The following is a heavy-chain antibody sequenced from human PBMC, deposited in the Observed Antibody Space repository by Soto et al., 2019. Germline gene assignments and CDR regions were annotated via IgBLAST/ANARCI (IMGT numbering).Heavy chain of an antibody. CDR2: ISGSGDRT. CDR3: AKSFSSNWYDYFNY. D-gene: IGHD6-13*01. CDR1: EFTFSSYA. V-gene: IGHV3-23*01. Sequence: PGGSLRLSVAASEFTFSSYAMSWVRQAPGKGLEWVSAISGSGDRTYYADSVKGRFTISRDTSKTTLSLQMNSLRAEDTALYYCAKSFSSNWYDYFNYWGQGTLVTVSS. J-gene: IGHJ4*02.